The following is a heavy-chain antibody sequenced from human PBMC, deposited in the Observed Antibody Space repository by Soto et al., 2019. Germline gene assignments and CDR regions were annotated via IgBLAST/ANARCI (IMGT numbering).Heavy chain of an antibody. J-gene: IGHJ4*02. CDR3: AKRVCTGGSCYSQIDY. CDR1: GFTFSSYA. Sequence: GGSLRLSCAASGFTFSSYAMSWVRQAPGKGLEWVSAISGSGGSTYYADSVKGRFTISRDNSKNTLYLQMNSLRAEDTAVYYCAKRVCTGGSCYSQIDYWGTGTLLNVTA. V-gene: IGHV3-23*01. D-gene: IGHD2-15*01. CDR2: ISGSGGST.